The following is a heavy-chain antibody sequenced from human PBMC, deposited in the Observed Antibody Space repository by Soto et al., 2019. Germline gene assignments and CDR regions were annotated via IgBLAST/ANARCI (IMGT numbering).Heavy chain of an antibody. V-gene: IGHV4-31*02. CDR1: AGSISSGGYY. CDR3: ARGRDYSNYWVSRSYYYYGMDV. Sequence: PSETLSLTCTVSAGSISSGGYYWSWIRRHPGKGLEWIGYIYYSGSTYYNPSLKSRVTISVDTSKNQFSLKLSSVTAADTAVYYCARGRDYSNYWVSRSYYYYGMDVWGQGTTVTVSS. J-gene: IGHJ6*02. CDR2: IYYSGST. D-gene: IGHD4-4*01.